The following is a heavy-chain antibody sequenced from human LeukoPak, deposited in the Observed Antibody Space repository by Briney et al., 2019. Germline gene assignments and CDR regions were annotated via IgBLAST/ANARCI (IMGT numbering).Heavy chain of an antibody. Sequence: GGSLRLSRAASGFTFSKYWMICVRHAPGRGLEWVGNLKQDGSQKRYADSVRDRFTISRDNAQTSLYLQMNSLRAEDTAVYYCARASDPWLQLTWGEGTLVTVSA. CDR2: LKQDGSQK. V-gene: IGHV3-7*05. D-gene: IGHD5-24*01. CDR3: ARASDPWLQLT. CDR1: GFTFSKYW. J-gene: IGHJ5*02.